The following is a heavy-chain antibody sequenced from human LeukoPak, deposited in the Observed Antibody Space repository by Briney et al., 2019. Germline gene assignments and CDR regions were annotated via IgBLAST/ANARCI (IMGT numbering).Heavy chain of an antibody. D-gene: IGHD5-24*01. J-gene: IGHJ4*02. CDR3: ASSIEMATITFDY. V-gene: IGHV1-69*05. CDR2: IIPIFGTA. CDR1: GGTFSSYA. Sequence: GASVKVSCKASGGTFSSYAISWVRQAPGQGLEWMGRIIPIFGTANYAQKFQGRVTITTDESTSTAYMELSSLRSEDTAVYYCASSIEMATITFDYWGQGTLVTVSS.